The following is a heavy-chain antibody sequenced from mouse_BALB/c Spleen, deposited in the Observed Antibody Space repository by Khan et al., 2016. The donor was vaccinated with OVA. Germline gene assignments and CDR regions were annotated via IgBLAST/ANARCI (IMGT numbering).Heavy chain of an antibody. CDR1: GFSLTTYG. CDR2: IWSDGTT. CDR3: TRQPYYQYKIVDY. V-gene: IGHV2-6-1*01. Sequence: QVQLKESGPGLAAPSQSLSITCTISGFSLTTYGVHWVRQPPGKGLEWLVVIWSDGTTNYNSALQSRLTITQDNSPSQVFFKMNSIQTDDTAFYCCTRQPYYQYKIVDYGGQGTSVTVSS. D-gene: IGHD2-10*01. J-gene: IGHJ4*01.